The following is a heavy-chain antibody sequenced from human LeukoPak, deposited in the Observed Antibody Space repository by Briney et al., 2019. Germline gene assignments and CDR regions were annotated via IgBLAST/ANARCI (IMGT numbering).Heavy chain of an antibody. J-gene: IGHJ3*02. D-gene: IGHD6-19*01. CDR1: GFTFSSYG. Sequence: PGGSLRLSCAASGFTFSSYGMHWVRQAPGKGLEWVSSISSSSSYIYYADSVKGRFTISRDNAKNSLYLQMNSLRAEDTAVYYCARELQWLALPRDAFDIWGQGTMVTVSS. CDR3: ARELQWLALPRDAFDI. CDR2: ISSSSSYI. V-gene: IGHV3-21*01.